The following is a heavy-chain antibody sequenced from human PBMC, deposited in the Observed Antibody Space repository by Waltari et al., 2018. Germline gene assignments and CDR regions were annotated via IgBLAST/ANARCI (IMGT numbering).Heavy chain of an antibody. CDR3: ARGYCSGGSCYSEVWFDP. Sequence: QVQLQESGPGLVKPSQTLSLTCTVSGGSISSGDYYWSWIRQPPGKGLEWIGYIYYSGSTYYNPSLKSRVTISVDTSKNQFSLKLSSVTAADTAVYYCARGYCSGGSCYSEVWFDPWGQGTLVTVSS. CDR2: IYYSGST. V-gene: IGHV4-30-4*08. D-gene: IGHD2-15*01. J-gene: IGHJ5*02. CDR1: GGSISSGDYY.